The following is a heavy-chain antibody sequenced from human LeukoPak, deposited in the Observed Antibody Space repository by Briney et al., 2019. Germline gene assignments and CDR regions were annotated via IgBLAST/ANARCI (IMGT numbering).Heavy chain of an antibody. CDR3: AKGFSRDFYESSGSSYFDY. Sequence: QSGGSLRLSCAASGYTFSSYAMSWGRLAPGQGLEWVSAISGSGGGTYYADSVKRRFTISRDNCKITLHLQMNSLRAEDTAVYYSAKGFSRDFYESSGSSYFDYWREGPLVSVSS. CDR2: ISGSGGGT. V-gene: IGHV3-23*01. J-gene: IGHJ4*02. CDR1: GYTFSSYA. D-gene: IGHD3-22*01.